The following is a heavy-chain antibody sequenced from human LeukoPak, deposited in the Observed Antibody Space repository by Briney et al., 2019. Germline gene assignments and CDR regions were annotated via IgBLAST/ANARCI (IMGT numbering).Heavy chain of an antibody. V-gene: IGHV3-20*04. CDR3: ARGGGGRYLVY. J-gene: IGHJ4*02. CDR2: INWNGGRT. CDR1: GFTFDDYG. Sequence: GGSLRLSCAASGFTFDDYGMSWVRQAPGKGLEWVSDINWNGGRTGYADSVKGRFTISRDNAKKSLYLQMNSLRAEDTALYYCARGGGGRYLVYWGQGTLVTVSS. D-gene: IGHD1-26*01.